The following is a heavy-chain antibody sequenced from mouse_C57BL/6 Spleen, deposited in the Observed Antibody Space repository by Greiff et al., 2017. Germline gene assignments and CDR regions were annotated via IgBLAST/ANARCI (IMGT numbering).Heavy chain of an antibody. Sequence: VQRVESEGGLVQPGSSMKLSCTASGFTFSDYYMAWVRQVPEQGLEWVANINPDGSSTYYMDSLKHRFIISRDNAKNILYLRSSSLKAEDTATYYCARDNGHYFDDWGQGTTLTVSS. CDR1: GFTFSDYY. CDR3: ARDNGHYFDD. J-gene: IGHJ2*01. V-gene: IGHV5-16*01. CDR2: INPDGSST.